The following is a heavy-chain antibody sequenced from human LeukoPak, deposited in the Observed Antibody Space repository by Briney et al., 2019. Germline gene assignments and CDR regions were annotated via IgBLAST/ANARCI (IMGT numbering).Heavy chain of an antibody. V-gene: IGHV1-18*01. D-gene: IGHD2-21*01. CDR1: GYTFISYG. CDR3: ARDLQHCGGDCFDDTFDI. J-gene: IGHJ3*02. Sequence: ATVKVSCQASGYTFISYGISWVRQTPGRGLEWLGWTSAYSGDTNYAQKLRGRVTMTTDTSTNTAYMELRSLRSDDTAVYYCARDLQHCGGDCFDDTFDIWGQGTVVTVSS. CDR2: TSAYSGDT.